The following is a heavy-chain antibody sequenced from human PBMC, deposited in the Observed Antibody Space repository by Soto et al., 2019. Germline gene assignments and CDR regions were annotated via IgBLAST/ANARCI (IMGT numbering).Heavy chain of an antibody. V-gene: IGHV1-18*01. CDR3: ASENPGNSYWYFDL. CDR1: GYTFTSYG. D-gene: IGHD3-10*01. CDR2: ISAYNGNT. J-gene: IGHJ2*01. Sequence: QVQLVQSGAEVKKPGASVKVSCKASGYTFTSYGISWVRQAPGQGLEWMGWISAYNGNTNYAQKLQGRVTMTTDTXXSTAYMELRSRGSDDTAGYYCASENPGNSYWYFDLWGRGTLVTVSS.